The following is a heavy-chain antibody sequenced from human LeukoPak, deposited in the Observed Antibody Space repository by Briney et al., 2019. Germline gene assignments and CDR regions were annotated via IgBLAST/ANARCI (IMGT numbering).Heavy chain of an antibody. D-gene: IGHD3-10*01. CDR2: INTYNGNT. CDR3: ARTPQGRGFGELLLMDV. CDR1: SYTFINYG. J-gene: IGHJ6*03. Sequence: GASVKVSCKASSYTFINYGVSWVRQAPGQGLEWMGWINTYNGNTNYAQKVQGRVTMTTDTSTNTAYMELRSLRSDDTAFYYCARTPQGRGFGELLLMDVWGKGTTVTVSS. V-gene: IGHV1-18*01.